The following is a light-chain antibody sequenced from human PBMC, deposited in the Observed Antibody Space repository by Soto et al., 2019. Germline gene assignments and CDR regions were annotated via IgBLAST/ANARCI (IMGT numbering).Light chain of an antibody. Sequence: DIQMTQSPSTLSASVGDRVTITCRASQSISSWLAWYQQKPGKAPKLLIYDASSLESGVPSRFSGSGSGTDFTLTISSLQPEDFATYNCQQSYTTPWTFGQGTTVDIK. CDR3: QQSYTTPWT. V-gene: IGKV1-5*01. CDR2: DAS. J-gene: IGKJ1*01. CDR1: QSISSW.